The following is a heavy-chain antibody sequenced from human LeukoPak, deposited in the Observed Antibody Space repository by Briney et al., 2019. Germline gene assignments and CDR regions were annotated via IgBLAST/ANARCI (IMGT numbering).Heavy chain of an antibody. V-gene: IGHV1-3*04. Sequence: ASVKVSCKASGYTFTDYAMHWVRQAPGERLEWMGWINTGKGNTKYSQKFQGRVTITMDTSASAAYMELSSLRSEDTAVYYCARDHVVGLAPFDPWGQGTLVTVSS. CDR3: ARDHVVGLAPFDP. J-gene: IGHJ5*02. D-gene: IGHD2-15*01. CDR1: GYTFTDYA. CDR2: INTGKGNT.